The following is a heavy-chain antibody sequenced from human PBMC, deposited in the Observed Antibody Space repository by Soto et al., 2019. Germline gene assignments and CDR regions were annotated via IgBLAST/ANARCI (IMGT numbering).Heavy chain of an antibody. J-gene: IGHJ5*02. CDR3: ASGPGCSGGSCYWSWFDP. Sequence: LSLTCAVYGGSFSGYYWNWIRQPPGKGLEWIGEINHSGSTHYNPSLKSRVTISVDTSKYQFSLKLTSMTAADTAVYYCASGPGCSGGSCYWSWFDPWGQGTPVTVSS. D-gene: IGHD2-15*01. V-gene: IGHV4-34*01. CDR2: INHSGST. CDR1: GGSFSGYY.